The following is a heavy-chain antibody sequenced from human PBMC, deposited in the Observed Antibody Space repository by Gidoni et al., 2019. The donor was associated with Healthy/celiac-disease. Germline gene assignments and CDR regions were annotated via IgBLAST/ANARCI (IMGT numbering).Heavy chain of an antibody. Sequence: QVQLVESGGGVVQPGRSLRLSCAASGFTFSSYAMHWVRQAPGKGLGWVAVISYDGSNKYYADSVKGRFTISRDNSKNTLYLQMNSLRAEDTAVYYCARSAREVVVVTAIFYNWFDPWGQGTLVTVSS. CDR1: GFTFSSYA. CDR3: ARSAREVVVVTAIFYNWFDP. CDR2: ISYDGSNK. J-gene: IGHJ5*02. D-gene: IGHD2-21*02. V-gene: IGHV3-30-3*01.